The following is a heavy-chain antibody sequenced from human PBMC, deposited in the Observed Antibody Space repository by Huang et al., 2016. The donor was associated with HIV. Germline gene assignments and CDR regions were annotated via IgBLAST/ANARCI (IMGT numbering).Heavy chain of an antibody. J-gene: IGHJ4*02. CDR2: ISYDGSNK. CDR3: AKGGSAAAVLDY. D-gene: IGHD6-13*01. Sequence: QVQLVESGGGVVQPGRSLRLSCSASGFTFSSDGMHWVRQAPGKGMGWVTVISYDGSNKFFADAVKGRFTISRDNSKNTLFLQMNSLRVEDTAVYYCAKGGSAAAVLDYWGQGTLVTASS. V-gene: IGHV3-30*18. CDR1: GFTFSSDG.